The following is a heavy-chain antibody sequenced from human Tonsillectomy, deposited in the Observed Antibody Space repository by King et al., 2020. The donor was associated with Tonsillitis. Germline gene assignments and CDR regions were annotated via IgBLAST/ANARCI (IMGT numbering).Heavy chain of an antibody. CDR3: ARETPFHDGPPNDY. Sequence: QLVQSGAEVKKPGASVKVSCQASGYTFRRYGISWVRQAPGQGLEWMGWISAVSGNTDYAQTFQGRVTMTTDTSTSTAYMELRSLRSDDTAVYYCARETPFHDGPPNDYWGQGTLLTVSS. CDR2: ISAVSGNT. J-gene: IGHJ4*02. D-gene: IGHD1-1*01. CDR1: GYTFRRYG. V-gene: IGHV1-18*04.